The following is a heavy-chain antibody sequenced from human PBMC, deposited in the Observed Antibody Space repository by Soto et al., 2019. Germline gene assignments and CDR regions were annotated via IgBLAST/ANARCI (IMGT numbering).Heavy chain of an antibody. Sequence: SGPTLVNPTQTLTLTCSFSGFSLNTSGVSVGWIRQPPGKALEWLALIYWNGDERYSPSLKNRLTITKDTSKSQVVLRMTNMDPVDTATYYCTHMYYYDGSGYYLTADYWGRGTLVTVSS. D-gene: IGHD3-22*01. CDR1: GFSLNTSGVS. J-gene: IGHJ4*02. CDR3: THMYYYDGSGYYLTADY. CDR2: IYWNGDE. V-gene: IGHV2-5*01.